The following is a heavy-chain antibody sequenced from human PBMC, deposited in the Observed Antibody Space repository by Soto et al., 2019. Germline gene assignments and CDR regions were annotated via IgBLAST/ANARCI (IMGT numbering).Heavy chain of an antibody. J-gene: IGHJ4*02. Sequence: EVQLVESGGGLVQPGGSLRLSCAASGFTFSSYWMNWVRQAPGKGLEWVANIKQDGSEKYYVDSVKGRFTISRDNAKNSLYLQMDSLRAEDTAVYYCARGRTREDDRSGYRPYDYWGQGTLVTVSS. D-gene: IGHD3-22*01. CDR2: IKQDGSEK. CDR3: ARGRTREDDRSGYRPYDY. V-gene: IGHV3-7*01. CDR1: GFTFSSYW.